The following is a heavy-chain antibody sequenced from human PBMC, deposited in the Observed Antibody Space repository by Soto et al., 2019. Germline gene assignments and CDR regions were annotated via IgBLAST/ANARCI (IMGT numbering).Heavy chain of an antibody. D-gene: IGHD6-13*01. CDR2: IYSGGST. V-gene: IGHV3-53*02. J-gene: IGHJ4*02. CDR1: GFTVSSNY. CDR3: ARSPSWSYYFDY. Sequence: EVQLVETGGGLIQPGGSLRLSCAASGFTVSSNYMSWVRQAPGKGLEWVSVIYSGGSTYHADSVKGRFTISRDNSKNTLYLQMNSLRAEDTAVYYCARSPSWSYYFDYWGQGTLVTVSS.